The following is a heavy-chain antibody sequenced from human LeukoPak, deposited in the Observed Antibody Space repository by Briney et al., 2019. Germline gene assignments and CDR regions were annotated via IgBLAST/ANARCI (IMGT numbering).Heavy chain of an antibody. CDR2: VETDGSST. J-gene: IGHJ4*02. CDR1: GFTFSSYW. CDR3: AREGVAGGLDY. Sequence: GGSLRLSCAASGFTFSSYWMHWVRQAPGKGLVWVSRVETDGSSTGYADSVKGRFTISRDNAKNTLYLQMNSLRAEDTAVYYCAREGVAGGLDYWAREPWSPSPQ. V-gene: IGHV3-74*01. D-gene: IGHD6-19*01.